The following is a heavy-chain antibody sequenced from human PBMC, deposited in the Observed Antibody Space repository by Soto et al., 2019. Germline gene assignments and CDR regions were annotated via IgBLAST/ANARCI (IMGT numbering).Heavy chain of an antibody. CDR3: ARGVAVSGFDL. CDR2: TYYRSNWRH. CDR1: GDSVSSNTAA. J-gene: IGHJ4*02. Sequence: SQTLSLTCAISGDSVSSNTAAWNWIRSSPSRGLEWLGRTYYRSNWRHDYAVSVKSRITVNPETAKNHFSLQLNSVTPDDTAVYYCARGVAVSGFDLWGQGTLVTVSS. D-gene: IGHD6-19*01. V-gene: IGHV6-1*01.